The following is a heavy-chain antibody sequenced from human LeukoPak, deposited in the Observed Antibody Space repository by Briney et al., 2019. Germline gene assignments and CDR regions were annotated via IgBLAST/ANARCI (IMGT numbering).Heavy chain of an antibody. J-gene: IGHJ3*02. CDR3: ATTTVTTLVDAFDI. V-gene: IGHV4-59*08. CDR2: IYYSRST. Sequence: PSETLSLTCTVSGGSISSYYWSWIRQPPGKGLEWIGYIYYSRSTNYNPSLKSRVTISVDTSKNQFSLKLSSVTAADTAVYYCATTTVTTLVDAFDIWGQGTMVTVSS. D-gene: IGHD4-11*01. CDR1: GGSISSYY.